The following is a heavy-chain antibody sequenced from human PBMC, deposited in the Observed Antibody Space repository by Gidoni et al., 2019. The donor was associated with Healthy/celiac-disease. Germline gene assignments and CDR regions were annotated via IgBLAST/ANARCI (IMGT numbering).Heavy chain of an antibody. CDR2: IRWNSGSI. D-gene: IGHD3-10*01. J-gene: IGHJ6*02. CDR1: GFTFDDYA. V-gene: IGHV3-9*01. Sequence: EVQLVESGGGLVQPGRSLRLSCAASGFTFDDYAMHWVRQAPGKGLEWVSGIRWNSGSIGYADSVKGRFTISRDHAKNSLYLQMNSLRAEDTALYYCAKDIRGDYYGSGSYYIPYYYYGMDVWGQGTTVTVSS. CDR3: AKDIRGDYYGSGSYYIPYYYYGMDV.